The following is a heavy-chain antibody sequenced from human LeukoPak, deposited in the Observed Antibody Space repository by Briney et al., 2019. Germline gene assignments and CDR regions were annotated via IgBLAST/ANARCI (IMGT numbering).Heavy chain of an antibody. CDR3: ARGGSGYDLLDY. D-gene: IGHD5-12*01. J-gene: IGHJ4*02. CDR1: GYSISSGYY. V-gene: IGHV4-38-2*01. CDR2: IYSSGST. Sequence: SETLSLTCAVSGYSISSGYYWGWIRQPPGKGLEWIGNIYSSGSTYFNPSLKGRVTISVDTSKNQFSLKLSSVTAADTAVYYCARGGSGYDLLDYWGQGTLVTVSS.